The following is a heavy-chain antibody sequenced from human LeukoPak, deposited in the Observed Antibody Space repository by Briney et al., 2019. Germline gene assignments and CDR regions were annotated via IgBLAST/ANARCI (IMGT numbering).Heavy chain of an antibody. V-gene: IGHV3-53*01. J-gene: IGHJ6*04. CDR2: IYSGGST. Sequence: GGSLRLSCAASGFTVSSNYMSWVRQAPGKGLEWVSVIYSGGSTYYSDSVKGRFTISRDNAKNSLYLQMNSLRAEDTAVYYCAELGITMIGGVWGKGTTVTISS. D-gene: IGHD3-10*02. CDR1: GFTVSSNY. CDR3: AELGITMIGGV.